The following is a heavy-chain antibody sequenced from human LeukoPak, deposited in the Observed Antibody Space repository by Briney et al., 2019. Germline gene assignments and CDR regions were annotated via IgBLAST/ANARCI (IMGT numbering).Heavy chain of an antibody. CDR2: IWYDGSNK. D-gene: IGHD3-16*02. V-gene: IGHV3-33*01. J-gene: IGHJ4*02. CDR1: GFTFSSYG. CDR3: ATGYYYDYVWGSYRLLDY. Sequence: GGSLRLSCAASGFTFSSYGMHWVRQAPGKGLEWVAVIWYDGSNKYYADSVKGRFTISRDNSKNTLYLQMNSLRAEDTAVYYCATGYYYDYVWGSYRLLDYWGQRTLVTVSS.